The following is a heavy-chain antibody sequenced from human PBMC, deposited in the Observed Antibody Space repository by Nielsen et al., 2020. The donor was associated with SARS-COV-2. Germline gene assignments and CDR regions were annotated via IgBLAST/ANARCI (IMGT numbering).Heavy chain of an antibody. J-gene: IGHJ3*02. CDR2: ISYDGSNK. V-gene: IGHV3-30*04. Sequence: GESLKISCAASGFTFSSYAMHWVRQAPGKGLEWVAVISYDGSNKYYADSVKGRFTISRDNSKNTLYLQMNSLRAEDTAVYYCAREGKLHSAFDIWGQGTMVTVSS. CDR1: GFTFSSYA. CDR3: AREGKLHSAFDI. D-gene: IGHD2/OR15-2a*01.